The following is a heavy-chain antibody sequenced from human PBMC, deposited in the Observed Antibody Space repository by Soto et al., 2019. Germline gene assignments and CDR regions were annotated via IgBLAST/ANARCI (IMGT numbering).Heavy chain of an antibody. CDR2: IYPGDSDT. D-gene: IGHD3-22*01. CDR1: GYSFTSYW. Sequence: HGESLKISCKGSGYSFTSYWIGWVRQMPGKGLEWMGIIYPGDSDTRYSPSFQGQVTISADKSISTAYLQWSSLKASDTAMYYCARHKGDYYDSSGPFDYWGQGTLVTVSS. J-gene: IGHJ4*02. CDR3: ARHKGDYYDSSGPFDY. V-gene: IGHV5-51*01.